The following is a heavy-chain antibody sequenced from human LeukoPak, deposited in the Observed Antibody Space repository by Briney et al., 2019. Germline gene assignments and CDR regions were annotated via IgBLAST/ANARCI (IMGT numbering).Heavy chain of an antibody. V-gene: IGHV3-7*01. J-gene: IGHJ4*02. CDR2: IKQDGSEK. D-gene: IGHD3-3*01. CDR1: GFTFSSYW. Sequence: GGSLRLSCAASGFTFSSYWMSWVRQAPGKGLEWVANIKQDGSEKYYVNSVRGRFTISRDNAKNSLYLQMNSLRAEDTAVYYCASVNYDFWSGYYPFDYWGQGTLVTVSS. CDR3: ASVNYDFWSGYYPFDY.